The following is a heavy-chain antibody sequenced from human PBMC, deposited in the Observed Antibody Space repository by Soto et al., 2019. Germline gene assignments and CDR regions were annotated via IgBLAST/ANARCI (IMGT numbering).Heavy chain of an antibody. V-gene: IGHV1-46*01. CDR2: INPNGGST. J-gene: IGHJ3*02. CDR1: GYTFINYY. D-gene: IGHD6-19*01. CDR3: AREKWLVRRNDPFDI. Sequence: QVQLVQSGAEVKKPGASVKVSCKASGYTFINYYMHWVRQAPGQGLERMGIINPNGGSTTYAQKFQGRVTLTRDTSTNTVNMELSSLRSEDTAVYYCAREKWLVRRNDPFDIWGQGTMVTVSS.